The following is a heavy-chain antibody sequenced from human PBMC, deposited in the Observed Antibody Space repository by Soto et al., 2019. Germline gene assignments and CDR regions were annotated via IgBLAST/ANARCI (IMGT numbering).Heavy chain of an antibody. V-gene: IGHV3-66*01. CDR1: GFTVSSNY. CDR3: ARENSEWLPTGAYYFDY. CDR2: IYSGGST. J-gene: IGHJ4*02. Sequence: EVQLVESGGGLVQPGGSLSLSCAASGFTVSSNYMSCVRQAPGKGLEWVSVIYSGGSTYYADSVKGRFTISRNNSKNTLYLKMNSLRAEDTAVYYRARENSEWLPTGAYYFDYWGQGTLVTVSS. D-gene: IGHD6-19*01.